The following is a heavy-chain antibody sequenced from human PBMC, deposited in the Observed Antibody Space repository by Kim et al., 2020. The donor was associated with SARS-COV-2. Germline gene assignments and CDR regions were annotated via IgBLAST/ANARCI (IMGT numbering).Heavy chain of an antibody. V-gene: IGHV3-30*04. Sequence: GGSLRLSCAASGFTISSYAMHWVRQAPGKGLEWVAVISYDGSNKYYADSVKGRFTISRDNSKNTLYLQMNSLRAEDTAVYYCARVRNGGVDTGMEGDYWGQGTLVTVSS. CDR1: GFTISSYA. CDR2: ISYDGSNK. J-gene: IGHJ4*02. D-gene: IGHD5-18*01. CDR3: ARVRNGGVDTGMEGDY.